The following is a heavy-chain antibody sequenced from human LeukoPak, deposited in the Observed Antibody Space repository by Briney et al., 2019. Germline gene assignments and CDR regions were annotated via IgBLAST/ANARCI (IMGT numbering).Heavy chain of an antibody. V-gene: IGHV1-2*02. D-gene: IGHD2-2*01. CDR3: ARNAYCDSTNCYAWFDP. CDR2: IVPHSGGT. CDR1: GYTFTYYY. Sequence: ASVKVSCKASGYTFTYYYIHWVRQAPGQGREWMGWIVPHSGGTNYAQNYQGRITMTRDTSISTAYMELSSLRSDDTAVYYCARNAYCDSTNCYAWFDPWGQGTLVTVSS. J-gene: IGHJ5*02.